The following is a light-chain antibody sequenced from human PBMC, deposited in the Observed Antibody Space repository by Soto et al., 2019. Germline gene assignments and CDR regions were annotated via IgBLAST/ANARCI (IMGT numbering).Light chain of an antibody. Sequence: EIVMTQSPATLSVSPGERATLSCRASQSVSSNLAWYQQRPGQAPRLLIYGASTRATGIPASFSGSGSGTEFTLTISSLQSEDFAAYYCQQYNNWPLTFGGGTKVEIE. J-gene: IGKJ4*01. V-gene: IGKV3-15*01. CDR2: GAS. CDR1: QSVSSN. CDR3: QQYNNWPLT.